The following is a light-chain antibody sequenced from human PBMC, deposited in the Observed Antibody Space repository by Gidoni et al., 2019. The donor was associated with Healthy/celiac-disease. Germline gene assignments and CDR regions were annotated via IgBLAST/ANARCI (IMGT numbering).Light chain of an antibody. J-gene: IGKJ2*01. CDR2: LGS. Sequence: DIVMTQSPRSLPVTPGEPASSSCRSSQSRRHSTGYNYLDWYLQKPGQSPQLRIYLGSNRASGVPDRFSGSGSGTDFTLKISRVEAEDVGFYYCMQALQTPPTFGQGTKLEIK. CDR3: MQALQTPPT. CDR1: QSRRHSTGYNY. V-gene: IGKV2-28*01.